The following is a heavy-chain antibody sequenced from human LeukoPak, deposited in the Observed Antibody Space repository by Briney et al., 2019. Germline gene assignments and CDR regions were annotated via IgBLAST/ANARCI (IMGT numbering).Heavy chain of an antibody. CDR2: TNYTGAT. J-gene: IGHJ3*02. D-gene: IGHD3-22*01. CDR3: ARGGPNSSGYTVDAFDI. CDR1: GDSITSYY. V-gene: IGHV4-59*01. Sequence: TETLSLTCTVSGDSITSYYWSWIRRPPGKGLEWIGYTNYTGATNYHPSLTSRVSMSVDTSDNQFSLKLTSVTAADTAVYYCARGGPNSSGYTVDAFDIWGLGTMITVSS.